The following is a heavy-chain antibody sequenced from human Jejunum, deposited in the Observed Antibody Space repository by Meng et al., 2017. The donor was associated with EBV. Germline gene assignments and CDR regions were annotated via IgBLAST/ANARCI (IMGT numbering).Heavy chain of an antibody. CDR2: MNHSSGVK. Sequence: LVLSGVDGTTPWDSVHVSCKASGYTFTRNDINWVLQDNGQVRVWLGGMNHSSGVKGFAQTFQGRVTVTMDNSINTSYMELSSVTSEDTAVYYCARVVGEGGSMVYFDYWGQGTLVTVSS. J-gene: IGHJ4*02. V-gene: IGHV1-8*01. D-gene: IGHD3-10*01. CDR1: GYTFTRND. CDR3: ARVVGEGGSMVYFDY.